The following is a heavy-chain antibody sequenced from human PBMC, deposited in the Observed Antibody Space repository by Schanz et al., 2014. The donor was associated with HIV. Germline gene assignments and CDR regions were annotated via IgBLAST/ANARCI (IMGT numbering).Heavy chain of an antibody. V-gene: IGHV3-30-3*01. CDR3: ARDLPNPYFDFSGPAGDY. D-gene: IGHD3-22*01. Sequence: VQLVESGGGLVQPGRSLRLSCATSGFFLDDYAMHWVRQAPGKGLEWVAIISFDGSNKYYADSVKGRFTISRDNSKNTLYLQMNSLRVEDTAVYYCARDLPNPYFDFSGPAGDYWGQGALVTVSS. CDR1: GFFLDDYA. CDR2: ISFDGSNK. J-gene: IGHJ4*02.